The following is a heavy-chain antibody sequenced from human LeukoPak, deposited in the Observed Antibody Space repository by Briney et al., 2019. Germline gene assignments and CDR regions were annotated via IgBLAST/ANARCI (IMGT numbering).Heavy chain of an antibody. J-gene: IGHJ6*03. D-gene: IGHD5-12*01. V-gene: IGHV1-69*06. Sequence: SVKVSCKASGGTFSSYAINWVRQAPGQGLEWMGGIIPIFGTANYAQKFQGRVTITADKSTSTAYMEMSSLRSEDTAVYYCARGQSGYSGYDLNTDKVYYYYYMDVWGKGTTVTVSS. CDR2: IIPIFGTA. CDR3: ARGQSGYSGYDLNTDKVYYYYYMDV. CDR1: GGTFSSYA.